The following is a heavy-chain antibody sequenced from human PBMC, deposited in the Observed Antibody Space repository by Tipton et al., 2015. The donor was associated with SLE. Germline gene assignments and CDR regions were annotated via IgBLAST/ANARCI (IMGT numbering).Heavy chain of an antibody. V-gene: IGHV4-31*03. D-gene: IGHD3-10*01. J-gene: IGHJ4*02. Sequence: TLSLTCTVSGDSMTSAAYYWSWIRQRPGKGLEWLGHIFFTGSTYYNSSLKSRVTMSVDMSKNQFSVKLTSVTAADTAVYHCARVSRGYSLGSYYIDFWGQGTLVTVSS. CDR1: GDSMTSAAYY. CDR2: IFFTGST. CDR3: ARVSRGYSLGSYYIDF.